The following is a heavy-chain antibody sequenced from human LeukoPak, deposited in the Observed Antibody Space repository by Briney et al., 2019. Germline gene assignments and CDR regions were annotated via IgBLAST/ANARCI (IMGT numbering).Heavy chain of an antibody. V-gene: IGHV1-2*02. CDR1: GYTFTGYY. CDR3: ARGADSRWVQFEY. Sequence: ASVKVSCKASGYTFTGYYTHWVRQAPGQGLEWMGWINPNSGGTNYAQKFQDRVTMTRDTSISTAYMELSRLRSDDTAVYYCARGADSRWVQFEYWGQGTLVTVSS. D-gene: IGHD5-24*01. J-gene: IGHJ4*02. CDR2: INPNSGGT.